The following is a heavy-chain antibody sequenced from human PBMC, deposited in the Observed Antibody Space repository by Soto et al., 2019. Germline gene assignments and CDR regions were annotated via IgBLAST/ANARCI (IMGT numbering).Heavy chain of an antibody. J-gene: IGHJ4*02. CDR3: ASGSRYYYDSSGYYNY. Sequence: ASETLSLTCTVSGGSISSYYLSWIRQPPGKGLEWIGYMYNTGSTVYNPSFKSRVTISVDTSKNQFSLKLSSVTAADTAVYYCASGSRYYYDSSGYYNYWGQGTLVTVSS. CDR2: MYNTGST. V-gene: IGHV4-59*01. CDR1: GGSISSYY. D-gene: IGHD3-22*01.